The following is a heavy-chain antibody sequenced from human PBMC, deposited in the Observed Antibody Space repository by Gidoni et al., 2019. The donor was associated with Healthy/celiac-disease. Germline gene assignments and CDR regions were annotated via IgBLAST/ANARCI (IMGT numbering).Heavy chain of an antibody. V-gene: IGHV4-4*07. J-gene: IGHJ4*02. Sequence: QVQLQESGPGLVKPSETLSLTCTVSGGTISRYYWSWIRQPAGKGLEWIGRIYTSGSTNYNPSLKSRVTMSVDTSKNQFSLKLSSVTAADTAVYYCARNYYDSSGYYSYFDYWGQGTLVTVSS. CDR2: IYTSGST. CDR1: GGTISRYY. CDR3: ARNYYDSSGYYSYFDY. D-gene: IGHD3-22*01.